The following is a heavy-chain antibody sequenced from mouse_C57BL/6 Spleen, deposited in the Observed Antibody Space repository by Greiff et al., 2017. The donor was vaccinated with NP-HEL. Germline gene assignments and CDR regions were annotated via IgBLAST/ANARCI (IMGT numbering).Heavy chain of an antibody. V-gene: IGHV5-12*01. CDR1: GFTFSDYY. CDR2: ISNGGGST. Sequence: EVQVVESGGGLVQPGGSLKLSCAASGFTFSDYYMYWVRQTPERRLEWVAYISNGGGSTYYPDTVKGRFTISRDNAKNTLYLQMSRLKSEDTAMYYCARRDDYDWFAYWGQGTLVTVSA. D-gene: IGHD2-4*01. J-gene: IGHJ3*01. CDR3: ARRDDYDWFAY.